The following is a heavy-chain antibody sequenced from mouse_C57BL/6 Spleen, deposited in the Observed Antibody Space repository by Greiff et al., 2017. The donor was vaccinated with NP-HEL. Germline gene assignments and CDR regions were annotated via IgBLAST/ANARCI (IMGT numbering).Heavy chain of an antibody. CDR3: ARDPIPDY. J-gene: IGHJ2*01. CDR1: GFTFSSYS. V-gene: IGHV5-4*01. CDR2: ISDGGSYT. Sequence: EVKLVESGGGLVKPGGSLKLSCAASGFTFSSYSMSWVRQTPEKRLEWVATISDGGSYTYYPDNVKGRFTISRDNAKNNLYLQMSHLKSEDTAMYYCARDPIPDYWGQGTTLTVSS.